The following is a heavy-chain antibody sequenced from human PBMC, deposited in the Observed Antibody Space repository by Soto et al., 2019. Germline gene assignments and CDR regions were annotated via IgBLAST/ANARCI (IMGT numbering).Heavy chain of an antibody. V-gene: IGHV1-8*01. CDR1: GYTFTSYD. CDR3: ARDRPYYDFWSGYYTPRNYYYYMDV. Sequence: QVPLVQSGAEVKKPGASVKVSCKASGYTFTSYDINWVRQATGQGLEWMGWMNPNSGNTGYAQKFQGRVTMTRNTSISTAYMELSSLRSEDTAVYYCARDRPYYDFWSGYYTPRNYYYYMDVWGKGTTVTVSS. J-gene: IGHJ6*03. CDR2: MNPNSGNT. D-gene: IGHD3-3*01.